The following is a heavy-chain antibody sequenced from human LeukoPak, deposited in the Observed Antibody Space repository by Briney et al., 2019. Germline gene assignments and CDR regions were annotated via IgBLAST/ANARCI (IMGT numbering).Heavy chain of an antibody. Sequence: SEALSLTCTVSGGSLSSYFWSWIRQPPGKGLEWIGYIYYSGRTNYNPSLKSRVTISVDPSKNQFSLKLSSVTAADTAVYYCARQVRHCSGGSFYFNNWFDPWGQGTLVTVSS. CDR1: GGSLSSYF. CDR3: ARQVRHCSGGSFYFNNWFDP. D-gene: IGHD2-15*01. CDR2: IYYSGRT. V-gene: IGHV4-59*01. J-gene: IGHJ5*02.